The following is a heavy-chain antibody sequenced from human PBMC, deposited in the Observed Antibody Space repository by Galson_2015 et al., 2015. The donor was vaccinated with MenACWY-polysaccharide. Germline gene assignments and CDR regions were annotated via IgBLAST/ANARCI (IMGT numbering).Heavy chain of an antibody. Sequence: SLRLSCAVSGFTFKNYWMSWVRQAPGKGLEWVANIKKDGSEKYCVDSVKGRFTISRDNARSSLYLQMNGLRAEGTAVYYCARGHYGMDVWGQGTTVTVS. CDR3: ARGHYGMDV. V-gene: IGHV3-7*01. CDR1: GFTFKNYW. CDR2: IKKDGSEK. J-gene: IGHJ6*02.